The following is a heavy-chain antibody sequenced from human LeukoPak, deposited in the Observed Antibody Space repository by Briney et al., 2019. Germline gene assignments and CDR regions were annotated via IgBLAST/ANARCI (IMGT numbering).Heavy chain of an antibody. V-gene: IGHV3-30*02. CDR2: IRYDGSNK. CDR3: AKDVLRLVEAMRGIDS. D-gene: IGHD3-22*01. Sequence: GGSLRLSCAASGFTFSSYGMHWVRQAPGKGLEWVAFIRYDGSNKYYADSVKGRFTISRDNSKNTVYLQMNSLRAEDTAVYYCAKDVLRLVEAMRGIDSWGQGTPVTVSS. J-gene: IGHJ4*02. CDR1: GFTFSSYG.